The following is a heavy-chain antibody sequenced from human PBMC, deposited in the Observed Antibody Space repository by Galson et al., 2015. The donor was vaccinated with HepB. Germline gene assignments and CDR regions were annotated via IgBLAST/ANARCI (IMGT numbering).Heavy chain of an antibody. CDR2: IRQDGSDK. V-gene: IGHV3-7*03. CDR1: GFTFSTFW. J-gene: IGHJ4*02. CDR3: GGGDGGVFNY. Sequence: SLRLSGAASGFTFSTFWMSGFRQAPGKGLEGVANIRQDGSDKYSVDSVKGRFTISRDNAKNLLYLQMNNLRAEDTAVYFCGGGDGGVFNYWGQGTLVTGSS. D-gene: IGHD5-24*01.